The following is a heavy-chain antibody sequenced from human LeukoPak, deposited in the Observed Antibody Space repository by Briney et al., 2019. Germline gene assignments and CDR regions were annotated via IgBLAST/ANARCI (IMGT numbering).Heavy chain of an antibody. CDR2: ISSRSSYI. J-gene: IGHJ4*02. D-gene: IGHD3-3*01. V-gene: IGHV3-21*01. CDR3: ARVWSDCYVTNCYISEY. CDR1: GSTLTEHA. Sequence: GGSLRLSCAVSGSTLTEHAWSWVRQAPGERLEWVSSISSRSSYIYYADSVKGRFTISRDDAKNSLFLQMNSLRAEDTAVYYCARVWSDCYVTNCYISEYWGQGTLVTVSS.